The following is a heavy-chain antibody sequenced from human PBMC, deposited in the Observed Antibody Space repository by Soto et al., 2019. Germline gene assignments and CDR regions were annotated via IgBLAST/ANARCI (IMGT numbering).Heavy chain of an antibody. CDR1: GLTFSSYS. CDR2: VLIGGGST. V-gene: IGHV3-23*01. J-gene: IGHJ4*02. Sequence: PVGALRLSCIASGLTFSSYSMSWVRQAPGKGLELVSPVLIGGGSTMYAVSEKGWFTISRDSFNNALFLQMSRLRAEDTAVYYCAKALWSSTGYYASGDALFDYWGQGTLVTVSS. D-gene: IGHD2-21*01. CDR3: AKALWSSTGYYASGDALFDY.